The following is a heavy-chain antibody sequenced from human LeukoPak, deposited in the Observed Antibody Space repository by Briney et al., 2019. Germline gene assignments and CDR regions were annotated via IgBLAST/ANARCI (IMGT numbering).Heavy chain of an antibody. CDR3: ARDPPHYASSASSDPFDY. J-gene: IGHJ4*02. V-gene: IGHV3-23*01. Sequence: GGSLRLSCAASGFTFSSYAMSWVRQAPGKGLEWVSAISGSGASTYYAGSVKGRFSISRDNSKNTLYLQMNSLRTEDTAVYYCARDPPHYASSASSDPFDYWGQGTLVTVSS. CDR2: ISGSGAST. CDR1: GFTFSSYA. D-gene: IGHD3-22*01.